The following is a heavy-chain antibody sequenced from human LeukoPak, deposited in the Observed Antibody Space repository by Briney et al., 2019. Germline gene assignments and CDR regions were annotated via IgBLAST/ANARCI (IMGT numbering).Heavy chain of an antibody. CDR2: IYYSGST. CDR3: ARVLNTAMIDQ. J-gene: IGHJ4*02. CDR1: GGSIRSGGYY. Sequence: SETLSLTCTVSGGSIRSGGYYWSWIRQHPGKGLEWIGYIYYSGSTYYNPSLKSRVNISIDTSKNQFSPKLSSVTAADTAVYYCARVLNTAMIDQWGQGTLVTVSS. V-gene: IGHV4-31*03. D-gene: IGHD5-18*01.